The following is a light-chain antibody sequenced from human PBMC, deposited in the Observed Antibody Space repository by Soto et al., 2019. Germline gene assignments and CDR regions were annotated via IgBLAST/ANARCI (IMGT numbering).Light chain of an antibody. J-gene: IGKJ4*01. V-gene: IGKV3-15*01. CDR1: QSVSSS. CDR3: QQYNQWPVT. Sequence: EIVMTQSPVTLSVSPGERVTLPCRASQSVSSSSAWYQQKPGQTPRILIYGASTRATGIPARFSGSGSGTEFTLTISSLQSEDFAVYYCQQYNQWPVTFGGGTKVEIK. CDR2: GAS.